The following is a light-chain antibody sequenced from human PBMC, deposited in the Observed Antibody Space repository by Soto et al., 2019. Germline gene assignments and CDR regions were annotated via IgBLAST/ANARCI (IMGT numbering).Light chain of an antibody. Sequence: QSVLTQPHSVSGAPGQRVTISCTGSSSNIGAGYDVHWYQQLPGTAPKLLIYGNSNRPSGVPDRFSGSKPGTSASLAITGLQAEDEADYYCQSYDSSLSGYVFGTGTKVTVL. CDR1: SSNIGAGYD. CDR2: GNS. CDR3: QSYDSSLSGYV. V-gene: IGLV1-40*01. J-gene: IGLJ1*01.